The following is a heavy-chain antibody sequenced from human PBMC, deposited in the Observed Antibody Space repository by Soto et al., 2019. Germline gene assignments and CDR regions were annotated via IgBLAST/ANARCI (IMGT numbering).Heavy chain of an antibody. J-gene: IGHJ6*02. CDR2: IYYSGST. D-gene: IGHD3-22*01. V-gene: IGHV4-59*01. Sequence: TLSVTCTVSGGSISSYYWSWMRQPPWKGLEWIGYIYYSGSTNYNPSLKRRFTISVDTSKNQYSLKLSSVTAADTALYYRARLKMGLYDSRAITGMDVWGQGTTVTDSS. CDR1: GGSISSYY. CDR3: ARLKMGLYDSRAITGMDV.